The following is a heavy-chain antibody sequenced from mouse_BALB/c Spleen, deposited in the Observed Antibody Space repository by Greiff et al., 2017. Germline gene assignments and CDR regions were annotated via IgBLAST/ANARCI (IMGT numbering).Heavy chain of an antibody. CDR1: GYTFTSYV. V-gene: IGHV1-14*01. Sequence: VQLQQSGPELVKPGASVKMSCKASGYTFTSYVMHWVKQKPGQGLEWIGYINPYNDGTKYNEKFKGKATLTSDKSSSTAYMELSSLTSEDSAVYYCARSYGSSYGWYFDVWGAGTTVTVSS. CDR3: ARSYGSSYGWYFDV. J-gene: IGHJ1*01. CDR2: INPYNDGT. D-gene: IGHD1-1*01.